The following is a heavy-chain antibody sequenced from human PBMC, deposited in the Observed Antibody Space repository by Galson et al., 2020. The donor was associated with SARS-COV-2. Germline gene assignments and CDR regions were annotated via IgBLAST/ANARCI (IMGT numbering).Heavy chain of an antibody. D-gene: IGHD6-13*01. Sequence: ASVKVSCKASGYTFTSYGISWVRQAPGQGLEWMGWISAYNGNTNYAQKLQGRVTMTTDTSTSTAYMELRSLRSDDTAVYYCARDCKGAAGDYYYYGMDVWGQGTTVTVSS. V-gene: IGHV1-18*04. CDR2: ISAYNGNT. CDR3: ARDCKGAAGDYYYYGMDV. J-gene: IGHJ6*02. CDR1: GYTFTSYG.